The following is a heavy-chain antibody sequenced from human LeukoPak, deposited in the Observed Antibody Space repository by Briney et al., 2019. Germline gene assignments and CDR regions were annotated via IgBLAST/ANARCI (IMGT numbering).Heavy chain of an antibody. J-gene: IGHJ4*02. CDR1: GYSYTSYW. CDR2: IYPGDSDT. Sequence: GESLKISCKSSGYSYTSYWIGWVRQMPGKGLEWMGIIYPGDSDTRYSRSFQGQVTISADKSLRTAYLQWRSLKASDTGIYFCARLGGPHSPFDNWGQGTRVTVSS. V-gene: IGHV5-51*01. D-gene: IGHD2-15*01. CDR3: ARLGGPHSPFDN.